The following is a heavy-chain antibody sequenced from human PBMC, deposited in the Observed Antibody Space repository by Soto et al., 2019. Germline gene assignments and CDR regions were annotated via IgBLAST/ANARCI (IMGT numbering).Heavy chain of an antibody. CDR3: TRLNTLYCSGGSCYSWRFDP. J-gene: IGHJ5*02. CDR2: IRSKANSYAT. Sequence: PGGSLRLSCAASGFTFSGSAMHWVRQASGKGLEWVGRIRSKANSYATAYAASVKGRFTISRDDSKNTAYLQMNSLKTEDTAVYYCTRLNTLYCSGGSCYSWRFDPWGQGTLVTVSS. CDR1: GFTFSGSA. D-gene: IGHD2-15*01. V-gene: IGHV3-73*01.